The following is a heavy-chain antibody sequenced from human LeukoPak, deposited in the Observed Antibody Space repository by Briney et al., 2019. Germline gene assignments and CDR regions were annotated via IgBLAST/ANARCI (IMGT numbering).Heavy chain of an antibody. V-gene: IGHV3-23*01. CDR3: AKGGYCSGGSCYAVGPTDLYFDY. Sequence: GGSLRLSCAASGFTFSSYGMSWVRQAPGKGLEWVSAISGSGGSTYHADSVKGRFTISRDNSKNTLYLQMNSLRAEDTAVYYCAKGGYCSGGSCYAVGPTDLYFDYWGQGTLVTVSS. J-gene: IGHJ4*02. CDR1: GFTFSSYG. D-gene: IGHD2-15*01. CDR2: ISGSGGST.